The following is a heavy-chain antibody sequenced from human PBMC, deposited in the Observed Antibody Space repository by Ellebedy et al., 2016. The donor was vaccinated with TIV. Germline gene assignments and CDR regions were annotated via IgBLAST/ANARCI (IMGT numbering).Heavy chain of an antibody. D-gene: IGHD1-26*01. J-gene: IGHJ4*02. CDR3: ARPLSGTYQISDFDY. CDR2: ISASAGST. CDR1: GFIFNSYA. Sequence: GESLKISCAASGFIFNSYAMSWVRQAPGKGLEWVSGISASAGSTYYADSVKGRFTISRDKNTLYLQMNSLRAEDTAVYYCARPLSGTYQISDFDYWGQGTLVTVSS. V-gene: IGHV3-23*01.